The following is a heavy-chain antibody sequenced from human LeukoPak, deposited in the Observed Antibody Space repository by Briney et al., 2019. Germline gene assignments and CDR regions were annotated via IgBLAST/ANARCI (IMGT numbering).Heavy chain of an antibody. CDR2: IYYSGST. Sequence: RASETLSLTCTVSGGSISSSSYYWGWIRQPPGKGLEWIGSIYYSGSTYYNPSLKSRVTISVDTSKNQFSLKLSSVTAADTAVYYCARHDRPPLVRVRGVNYYFDYWGQGTLVTVSS. V-gene: IGHV4-39*01. CDR1: GGSISSSSYY. J-gene: IGHJ4*02. CDR3: ARHDRPPLVRVRGVNYYFDY. D-gene: IGHD3-10*01.